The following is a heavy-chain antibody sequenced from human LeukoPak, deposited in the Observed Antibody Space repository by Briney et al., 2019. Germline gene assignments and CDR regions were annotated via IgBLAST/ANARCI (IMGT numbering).Heavy chain of an antibody. CDR3: ARSAARREANYYYYMDV. Sequence: ASVKVSCTASGYTFTSYDINWVRQATGQGLEWMGWMNPNSGNTGYAQKFQGRVTMTRNTSISTAYMELSSLRSEDTAVYYCARSAARREANYYYYMDVWGKGTTVTVSS. CDR2: MNPNSGNT. V-gene: IGHV1-8*01. CDR1: GYTFTSYD. D-gene: IGHD6-6*01. J-gene: IGHJ6*03.